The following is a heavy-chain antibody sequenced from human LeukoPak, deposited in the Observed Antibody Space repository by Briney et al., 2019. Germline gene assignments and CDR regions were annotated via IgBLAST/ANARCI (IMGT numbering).Heavy chain of an antibody. CDR3: ARSISGYGYYYYGMDV. CDR1: GYTFTGYY. Sequence: APVKVSCKASGYTFTGYYMHWVRQAPGQGLEWMGWINPNSGGTNYAQKFQGRVTMTRDTSISTAYMELSRLRSDDTAVYYCARSISGYGYYYYGMDVWGQGTTVTVSS. D-gene: IGHD5-12*01. V-gene: IGHV1-2*02. J-gene: IGHJ6*02. CDR2: INPNSGGT.